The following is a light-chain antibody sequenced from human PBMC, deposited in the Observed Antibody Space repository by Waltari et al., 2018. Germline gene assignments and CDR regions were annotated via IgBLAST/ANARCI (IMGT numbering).Light chain of an antibody. CDR3: QQRINWPRLT. CDR2: DAP. Sequence: DIVLTQSPVTLSLSPGETATLSCRASQSVSSYLAWYQQKPGQAPRLLIYDAPNRATGIPPRFSGSGSGTDFTLTINSLEPEDFAVYYCQQRINWPRLTFGGGTKVEIK. CDR1: QSVSSY. V-gene: IGKV3-11*01. J-gene: IGKJ4*01.